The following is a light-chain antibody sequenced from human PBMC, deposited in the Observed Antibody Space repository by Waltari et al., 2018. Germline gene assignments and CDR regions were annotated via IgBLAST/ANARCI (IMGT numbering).Light chain of an antibody. Sequence: QSVLTQPPSASGTPGQRVTISCPGSSSNIGSNTVTWYQQLPGTAPKLRIYGDNRRPSGVPDRFSGSKSGTSVSLVISGLQSEDEADYYCAVWDGSLNHYVFGAGTKVTVL. CDR2: GDN. J-gene: IGLJ1*01. CDR1: SSNIGSNT. V-gene: IGLV1-44*01. CDR3: AVWDGSLNHYV.